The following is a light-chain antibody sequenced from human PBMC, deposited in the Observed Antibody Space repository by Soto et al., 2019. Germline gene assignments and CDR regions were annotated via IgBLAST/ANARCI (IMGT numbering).Light chain of an antibody. J-gene: IGKJ3*01. CDR2: DAF. Sequence: DIRMTQSPSSLSASVGERVIITCQASQDIRNYLNWYQQKPGQAPKLLISDAFNVETGVPSMISGSRSGRDFTLSIISLQPEDIGTYYCQQYDNVPVVLFGPGNKVAIK. CDR1: QDIRNY. CDR3: QQYDNVPVVL. V-gene: IGKV1-33*01.